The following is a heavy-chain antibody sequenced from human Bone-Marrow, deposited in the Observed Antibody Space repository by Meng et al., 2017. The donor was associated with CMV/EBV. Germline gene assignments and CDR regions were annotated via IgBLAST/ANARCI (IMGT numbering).Heavy chain of an antibody. CDR1: FRPYA. J-gene: IGHJ4*02. Sequence: FRPYALSWVRHAHGEGLEWVSVIYSGGTSTSYGDSVKGRFTISRDNSKNTLYLQMNSLRAEDTAVYYCAKQGFGDFWSDREHYFDSWGQGSLVTVSS. V-gene: IGHV3-23*03. D-gene: IGHD3-3*01. CDR2: IYSGGTST. CDR3: AKQGFGDFWSDREHYFDS.